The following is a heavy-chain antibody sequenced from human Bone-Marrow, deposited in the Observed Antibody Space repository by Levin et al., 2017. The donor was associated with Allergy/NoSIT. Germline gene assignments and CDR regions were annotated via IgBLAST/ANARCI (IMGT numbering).Heavy chain of an antibody. Sequence: GESLKISCAASGFTFSNFGMHWVRQAPGKGLEWVAVIWYDGSNKYYADSVEGRFNISRDNSKNTLYLQMNSLRAEDTAVYYCARDEGWFGQSFFDYWGQGTLVTVSS. J-gene: IGHJ4*02. CDR2: IWYDGSNK. CDR1: GFTFSNFG. D-gene: IGHD3-10*01. V-gene: IGHV3-33*01. CDR3: ARDEGWFGQSFFDY.